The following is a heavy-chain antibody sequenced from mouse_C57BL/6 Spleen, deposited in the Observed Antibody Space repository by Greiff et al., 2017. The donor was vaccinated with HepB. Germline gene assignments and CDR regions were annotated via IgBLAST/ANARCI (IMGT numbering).Heavy chain of an antibody. Sequence: EVKLMESGPGLVKPSQSLSLTCSVTGYSITSGYYWNWIRQFPGNKLEWMGYISYDGSNNYNPSLKNRISITRDTSKNQFFLKLNSVTTEDTATYYCATFSYYWGQGTTLTVSS. J-gene: IGHJ2*01. V-gene: IGHV3-6*01. CDR2: ISYDGSN. CDR3: ATFSYY. CDR1: GYSITSGYY.